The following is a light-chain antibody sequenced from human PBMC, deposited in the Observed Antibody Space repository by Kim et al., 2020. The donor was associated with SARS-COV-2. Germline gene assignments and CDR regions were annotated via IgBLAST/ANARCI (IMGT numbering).Light chain of an antibody. CDR3: QKYNSAPYT. J-gene: IGKJ2*01. CDR2: AAS. V-gene: IGKV1-27*01. Sequence: SASVGDRVTITCQASQGISNYLAWYQQKSGEVPNLLIYAASTLQSGVPSRFSGSGSGTDFTLTISSLQPEDVATYYCQKYNSAPYTFGQGTKLEI. CDR1: QGISNY.